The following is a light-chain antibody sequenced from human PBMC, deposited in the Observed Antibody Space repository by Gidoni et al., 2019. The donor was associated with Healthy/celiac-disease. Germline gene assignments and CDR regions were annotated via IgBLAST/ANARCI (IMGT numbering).Light chain of an antibody. CDR1: SSNIGAGYD. Sequence: QSVLTHPPSVSGAPGQSVTISCTGSSSNIGAGYDVHWYQPLPGTAPKLLIYGNSNRPSGGPDRFSGAKSGTSASLAITGLQAEDEADYYCQSYDSSLSGSVFGGGTQLTVL. CDR2: GNS. J-gene: IGLJ7*01. CDR3: QSYDSSLSGSV. V-gene: IGLV1-40*01.